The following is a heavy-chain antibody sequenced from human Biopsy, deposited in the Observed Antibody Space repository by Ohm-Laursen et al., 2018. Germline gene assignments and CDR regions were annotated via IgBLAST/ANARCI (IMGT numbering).Heavy chain of an antibody. Sequence: GSLRLSCTASGFTFSSYAMSWVRQSPGKGLEWVSSTNNNGGRTYYTDSVKGRFTISRDNSKNTLYLQMSSLRAEDTAVYYCANWNYYYDSSGPAFDVWGQGTMVTVSS. CDR2: TNNNGGRT. J-gene: IGHJ3*01. CDR3: ANWNYYYDSSGPAFDV. CDR1: GFTFSSYA. D-gene: IGHD3-22*01. V-gene: IGHV3-23*01.